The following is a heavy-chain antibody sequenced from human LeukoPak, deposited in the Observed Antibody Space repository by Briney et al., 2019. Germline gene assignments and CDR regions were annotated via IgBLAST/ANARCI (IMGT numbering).Heavy chain of an antibody. V-gene: IGHV1-69*05. J-gene: IGHJ4*02. D-gene: IGHD3-22*01. CDR1: GDTFSSYA. Sequence: SVKVSCKASGDTFSSYAISWVRQAPGQGLEWMGRIIPIFGTANYAQKFQGRVTITTDESTSTAYMELSSLRSEDTAVYYCARGSGYYYPLDYWGQGTLVTVSS. CDR3: ARGSGYYYPLDY. CDR2: IIPIFGTA.